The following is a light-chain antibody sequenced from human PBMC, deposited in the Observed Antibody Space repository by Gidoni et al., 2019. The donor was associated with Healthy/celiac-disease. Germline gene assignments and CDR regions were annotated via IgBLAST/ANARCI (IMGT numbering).Light chain of an antibody. Sequence: DIVMTQSPDSPAVSLGERATINCKSSQSVLYSSNNKNYLAWYQQKPGQPPKLLIYWASTRESGVPDRFSGSGSGTDFTLTISSLQAEDVAVYYCQQYYSTPLECSFGQGTKLEIK. CDR2: WAS. CDR1: QSVLYSSNNKNY. CDR3: QQYYSTPLECS. V-gene: IGKV4-1*01. J-gene: IGKJ2*04.